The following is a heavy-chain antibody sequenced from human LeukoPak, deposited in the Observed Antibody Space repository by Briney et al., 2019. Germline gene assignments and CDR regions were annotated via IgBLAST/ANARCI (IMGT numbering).Heavy chain of an antibody. D-gene: IGHD3-10*01. CDR3: ARGVNGVETFDI. CDR2: IFQTGST. Sequence: SETLSLTCTVSGGSISSRGYFWNWIRQSPGKGLESIGYIFQTGSTSYKSSLKSRVTLSVDTSANQFSLKVISVTDADTAVYFCARGVNGVETFDIWGQGAMVTVSS. CDR1: GGSISSRGYF. V-gene: IGHV4-30-2*05. J-gene: IGHJ3*02.